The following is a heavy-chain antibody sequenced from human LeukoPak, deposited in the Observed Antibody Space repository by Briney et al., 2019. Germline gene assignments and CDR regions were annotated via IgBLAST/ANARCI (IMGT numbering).Heavy chain of an antibody. J-gene: IGHJ4*02. CDR1: GWSA. CDR2: IVVDNGNT. D-gene: IGHD3-3*01. CDR3: AALEKDSGY. V-gene: IGHV1-58*02. Sequence: GTSVKVSCKASGWSAMQWVRQARGQRLEWIGWIVVDNGNTNYAQKFQERITITRDLSTNTAYMELSSLRSEDTAMYYCAALEKDSGYWGQGTLVTVSS.